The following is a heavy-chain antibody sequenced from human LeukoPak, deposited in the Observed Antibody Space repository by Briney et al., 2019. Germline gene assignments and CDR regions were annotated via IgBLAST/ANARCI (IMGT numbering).Heavy chain of an antibody. D-gene: IGHD2-15*01. CDR3: ARPSCGGGTCYEF. CDR1: GFTFSSRW. V-gene: IGHV3-7*01. J-gene: IGHJ4*02. CDR2: LGQGGGEK. Sequence: GGSLRLSCAASGFTFSSRWMRWLRQAPGKGLEWVTNLGQGGGEKYYVDSVKGRYTISRDNAENTLYLPMNSLRAEDTAVYYCARPSCGGGTCYEFWGQGNLVTVS.